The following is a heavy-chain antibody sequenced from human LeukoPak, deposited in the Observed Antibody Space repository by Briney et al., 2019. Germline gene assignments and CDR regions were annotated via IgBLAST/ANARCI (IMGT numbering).Heavy chain of an antibody. J-gene: IGHJ4*02. V-gene: IGHV4-39*07. CDR2: IYYSGST. CDR3: AIKSGLGGY. Sequence: SETLSLTCTVSGGAISSSSYYWGWIRQPPGKGLEWIGSIYYSGSTYYNPSLKSRVTISVDTSKNQFSLKLSSVTAADTAVYYCAIKSGLGGYWGQGTLVTVSS. CDR1: GGAISSSSYY. D-gene: IGHD3-3*01.